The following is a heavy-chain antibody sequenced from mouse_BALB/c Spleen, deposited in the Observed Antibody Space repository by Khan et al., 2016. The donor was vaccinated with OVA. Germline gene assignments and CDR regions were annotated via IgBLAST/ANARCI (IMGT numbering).Heavy chain of an antibody. D-gene: IGHD2-1*01. CDR3: VRRGYGNYWFAY. CDR1: GFNIKDYY. J-gene: IGHJ3*01. CDR2: IDPENGNT. V-gene: IGHV14-1*02. Sequence: VQLQQSGAELVRPGALVKLSCKASGFNIKDYYMLWVKQRPEQGLEWIGWIDPENGNTIYDPKFQGKASITADTSSNTAYLQLSSLTSEDTAVYYGVRRGYGNYWFAYWGQGTLVTVSA.